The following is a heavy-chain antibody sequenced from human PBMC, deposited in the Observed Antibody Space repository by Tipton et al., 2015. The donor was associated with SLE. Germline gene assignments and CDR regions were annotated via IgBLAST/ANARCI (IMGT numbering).Heavy chain of an antibody. Sequence: SLRLSCAASGFTFSSYSMNWVRQAPGKGLEWVSSISSSSSYIYYAHSLKGRFTISRDNAKNSLYLQMNSLRAEDTAVYYCARDSSYYDFWSGYYLQYNGMGVWGQGTTVTVSS. D-gene: IGHD3-3*01. J-gene: IGHJ6*02. CDR1: GFTFSSYS. V-gene: IGHV3-21*03. CDR3: ARDSSYYDFWSGYYLQYNGMGV. CDR2: ISSSSSYI.